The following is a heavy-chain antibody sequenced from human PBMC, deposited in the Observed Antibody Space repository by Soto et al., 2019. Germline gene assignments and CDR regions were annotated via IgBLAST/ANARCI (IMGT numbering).Heavy chain of an antibody. CDR3: ARVEARWPHYFDY. V-gene: IGHV1-8*01. J-gene: IGHJ4*02. CDR2: LNPNRGNK. CDR1: GYTFTSYV. D-gene: IGHD3-3*01. Sequence: QVQLVQSGAEVKKPGASVRASSKASGYTFTSYVINWVRQATGKGLEWMGWLNPNRGNKGYAQKFQGRVTMTRNTSISTAYMELSSLRSEDTAVYYCARVEARWPHYFDYWGQGTLVTVSS.